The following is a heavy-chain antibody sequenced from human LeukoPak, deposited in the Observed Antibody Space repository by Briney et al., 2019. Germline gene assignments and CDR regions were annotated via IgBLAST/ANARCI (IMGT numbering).Heavy chain of an antibody. CDR2: IYYSGIS. CDR1: GGSISSYY. J-gene: IGHJ3*02. Sequence: SETLSLTCTVSGGSISSYYWSWIRQPPGKGLEWIGYIYYSGISSYNPSLKSRPTISVDTSKKQFSLWLTSVTAADTAVYYCARSPGGGFDIWGQGTMVTVSS. D-gene: IGHD2-15*01. CDR3: ARSPGGGFDI. V-gene: IGHV4-59*01.